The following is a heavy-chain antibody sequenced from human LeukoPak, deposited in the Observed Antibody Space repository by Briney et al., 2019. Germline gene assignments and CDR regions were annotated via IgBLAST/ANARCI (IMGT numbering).Heavy chain of an antibody. V-gene: IGHV4-59*08. CDR2: ISHSGST. Sequence: SETLSLTCTVSGGSISSYYWSWIRQPPGKGLEWIGYISHSGSTSYNASLESRVTMSVDTSKNQFSLSLNSVTAADTAVYYCARRTYYYNSRGSYYFDYWGQGTLVTVSS. D-gene: IGHD3-22*01. J-gene: IGHJ4*02. CDR3: ARRTYYYNSRGSYYFDY. CDR1: GGSISSYY.